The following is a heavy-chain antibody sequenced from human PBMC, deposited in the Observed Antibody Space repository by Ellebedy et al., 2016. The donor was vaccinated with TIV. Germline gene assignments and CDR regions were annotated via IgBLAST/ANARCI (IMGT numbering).Heavy chain of an antibody. CDR1: GFTFSSYA. V-gene: IGHV3-48*01. CDR3: AKTSVDKGNHYYNGMDV. Sequence: GESLKISCAASGFTFSSYAMSWVRQAPGKGLEWVSYISSSSSTIYYADSVKGRFTISRDNAKNSLYLQMNSLRAEDTAVYYCAKTSVDKGNHYYNGMDVWGQGTTVTVSS. J-gene: IGHJ6*02. D-gene: IGHD5-12*01. CDR2: ISSSSSTI.